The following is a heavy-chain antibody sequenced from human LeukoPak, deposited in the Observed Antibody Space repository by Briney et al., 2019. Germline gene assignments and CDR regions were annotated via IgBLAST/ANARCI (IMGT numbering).Heavy chain of an antibody. D-gene: IGHD3-10*02. CDR1: GFTFSTYS. J-gene: IGHJ6*04. CDR3: AELGITMIGGV. V-gene: IGHV3-48*04. CDR2: IDVVRNTI. Sequence: GGSLRLSCAASGFTFSTYSMNWVRQAPGKGLEWVSHIDVVRNTIYYADSVKGRFTISRDNAKNSLYLQMNSLRAEDTAVYYCAELGITMIGGVWGKGTTVTISS.